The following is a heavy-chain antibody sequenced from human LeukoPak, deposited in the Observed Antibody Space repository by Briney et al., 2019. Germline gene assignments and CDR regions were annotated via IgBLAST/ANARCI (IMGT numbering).Heavy chain of an antibody. V-gene: IGHV3-23*01. Sequence: GGSLRLSCAASGFTFSSYAMYWVRQAPGKGLEWVSGICGSGGSAYYADSVKGRFTISRDNSKNTVYLQMDSLRVEDTAIYYCAKTTTGYSSGRYPAWPIDYWGQGTLVTVSS. J-gene: IGHJ4*02. CDR3: AKTTTGYSSGRYPAWPIDY. CDR1: GFTFSSYA. D-gene: IGHD2-15*01. CDR2: ICGSGGSA.